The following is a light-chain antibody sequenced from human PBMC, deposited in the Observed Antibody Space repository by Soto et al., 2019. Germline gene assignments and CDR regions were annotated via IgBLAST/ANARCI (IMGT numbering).Light chain of an antibody. CDR1: SSDVGSYNR. J-gene: IGLJ3*02. CDR2: EVS. V-gene: IGLV2-18*02. Sequence: QSALTQPPSVSGSPGQSVTISCTGTSSDVGSYNRVSWYQQTPGTAPKLMIYEVSNRPSGVPDRFSGSKSGSTASLTISGLQAEDEADYYCASYTSSNTWVFGGGTKVTVL. CDR3: ASYTSSNTWV.